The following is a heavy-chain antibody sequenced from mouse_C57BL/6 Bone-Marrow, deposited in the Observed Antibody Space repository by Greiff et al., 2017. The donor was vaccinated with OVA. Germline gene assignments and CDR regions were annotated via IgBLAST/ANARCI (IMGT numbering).Heavy chain of an antibody. J-gene: IGHJ4*01. Sequence: EVQLQQSGPELVKPGASVKMSCKASGYTFTDYNMHWVKQSHGKSLEWIGYINPNNGGTSYNQKFKGKATLTVNKSSSTAYMELRSLTSEDSAVYYCARVITTIVASPYAMDYWGQGTSVTVSS. V-gene: IGHV1-22*01. CDR1: GYTFTDYN. CDR2: INPNNGGT. D-gene: IGHD1-1*01. CDR3: ARVITTIVASPYAMDY.